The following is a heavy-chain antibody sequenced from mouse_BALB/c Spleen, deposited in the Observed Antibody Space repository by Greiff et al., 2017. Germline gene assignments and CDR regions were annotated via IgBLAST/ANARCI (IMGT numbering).Heavy chain of an antibody. D-gene: IGHD2-5*01. Sequence: EVNLVESGGGLVQPKGSLKLSCAASGFTFNTYAMNWVRQAPGKGLEWVARIRSKSNNYATYYADSVKDRFTISRDDSQSMLYLQMNNLKTEDTAMYYCVRQGSNYVWYFDVWGAGTTVTVSS. J-gene: IGHJ1*01. V-gene: IGHV10-1*02. CDR3: VRQGSNYVWYFDV. CDR2: IRSKSNNYAT. CDR1: GFTFNTYA.